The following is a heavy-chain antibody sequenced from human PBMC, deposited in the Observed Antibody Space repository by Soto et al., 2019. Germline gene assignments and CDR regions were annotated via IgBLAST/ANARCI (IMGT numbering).Heavy chain of an antibody. Sequence: GGSLRLSCAASGFTFSSYAMSWVRQAPGKGLEWVSAISGSGGSTYYADSVKGRFTISRDNSKNTLYLQMNSLRAEDTAVYYCSAEQNYYYYYYMDVWGKGTTVTVSS. J-gene: IGHJ6*03. D-gene: IGHD2-2*01. CDR3: SAEQNYYYYYYMDV. CDR1: GFTFSSYA. CDR2: ISGSGGST. V-gene: IGHV3-23*01.